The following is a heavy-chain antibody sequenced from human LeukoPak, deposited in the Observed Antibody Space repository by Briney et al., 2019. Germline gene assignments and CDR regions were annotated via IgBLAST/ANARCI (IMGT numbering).Heavy chain of an antibody. D-gene: IGHD3-9*01. Sequence: ASVKVSCKASGYTFTSYYMHWVRQAPGQGLEWMGIINPSGGSTSYAQKLQGRVTMTTDTSTSTAYMELRSLRSDDTAVYYCARDYYDILTGYYNFDCWGQGTLVTVSS. J-gene: IGHJ4*02. CDR2: INPSGGST. V-gene: IGHV1-46*01. CDR1: GYTFTSYY. CDR3: ARDYYDILTGYYNFDC.